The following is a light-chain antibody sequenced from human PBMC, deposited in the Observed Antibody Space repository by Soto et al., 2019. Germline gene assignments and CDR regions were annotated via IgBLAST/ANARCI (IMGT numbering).Light chain of an antibody. CDR2: DVS. V-gene: IGLV2-11*01. J-gene: IGLJ2*01. CDR3: CSYAGSYTLV. CDR1: SSDVGGYNY. Sequence: QSVLTQPRSLSGSPGQSVTISCAGTSSDVGGYNYVSWYQQHPGNAPKLMIYDVSKRPSGVPDRFSGSKSGNTASLTISGLQAEDEADYYCCSYAGSYTLVFGGGTKLTVL.